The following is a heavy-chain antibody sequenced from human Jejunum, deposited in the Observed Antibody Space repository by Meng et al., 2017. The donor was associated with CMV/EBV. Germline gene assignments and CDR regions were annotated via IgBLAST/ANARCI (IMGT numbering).Heavy chain of an antibody. CDR3: AKDRVLSEY. J-gene: IGHJ4*02. CDR1: RFTFSAYT. V-gene: IGHV3-30*02. Sequence: SCAASRFTFSAYTIHLVRQTPGKGLEWVAFIRNDGNDKPYADSVQGRFTISRDNSKNTLYLQMNSLRVEDTAVYYCAKDRVLSEYWGQGTLVTVSS. D-gene: IGHD2/OR15-2a*01. CDR2: IRNDGNDK.